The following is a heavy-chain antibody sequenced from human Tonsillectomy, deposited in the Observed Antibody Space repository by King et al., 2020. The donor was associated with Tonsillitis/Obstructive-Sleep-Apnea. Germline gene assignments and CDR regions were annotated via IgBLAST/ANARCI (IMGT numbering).Heavy chain of an antibody. CDR3: AKDDYGGNSAAFDI. CDR2: ISWNSGSI. V-gene: IGHV3-9*01. CDR1: GFTFDDYA. D-gene: IGHD4-23*01. Sequence: VQLVESGGGLVQPGRSLRLSCAASGFTFDDYAMHWVRQAPGKGLEWVSGISWNSGSIGYADSVKGRFTISRDNAKNSLYLQMNSLRAEDTALYYCAKDDYGGNSAAFDIWGQRTMVTVSS. J-gene: IGHJ3*02.